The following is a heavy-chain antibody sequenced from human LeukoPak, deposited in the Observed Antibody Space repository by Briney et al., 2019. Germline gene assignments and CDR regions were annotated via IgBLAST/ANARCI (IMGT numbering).Heavy chain of an antibody. J-gene: IGHJ6*02. CDR2: IWSDGSNK. CDR1: GFTFSNYG. Sequence: GGSLRLSCAASGFTFSNYGIHWVRQAPGKGLEWVAIIWSDGSNKYYADSVKGRFTISRDNSKNTLYLQMNSLRAEDTAVYYCARALFMGAFYGMDVWGQGTTVIVSS. V-gene: IGHV3-33*01. D-gene: IGHD3-16*01. CDR3: ARALFMGAFYGMDV.